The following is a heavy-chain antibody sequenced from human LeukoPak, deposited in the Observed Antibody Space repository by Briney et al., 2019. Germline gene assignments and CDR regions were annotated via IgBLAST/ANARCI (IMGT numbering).Heavy chain of an antibody. D-gene: IGHD3-10*02. CDR1: GFTFSSYG. Sequence: GGSLRLSCAASGFTFSSYGMHWVRQAPGKGLEWVSAISGSGGSTYYADSVKGRFTISRDNAKNSLYLQMNSLRAEDTAVYYCAELGITMIGGVWGKGTTVTISS. J-gene: IGHJ6*04. CDR3: AELGITMIGGV. CDR2: ISGSGGST. V-gene: IGHV3-21*01.